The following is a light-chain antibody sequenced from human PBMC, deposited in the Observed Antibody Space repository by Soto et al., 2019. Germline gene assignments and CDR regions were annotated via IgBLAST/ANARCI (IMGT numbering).Light chain of an antibody. V-gene: IGKV3-20*01. CDR2: GAS. CDR3: QQYGSSPPLT. CDR1: QSVSSSF. J-gene: IGKJ4*01. Sequence: EIVLTQSPGTLSLSPEERATLSCRASQSVSSSFLAWYQQKPGQAPRLLIYGASSRAPGIPDRFSGSGSGTDFTLTISRLEPEDFAVYYCQQYGSSPPLTFGGGTKVEIK.